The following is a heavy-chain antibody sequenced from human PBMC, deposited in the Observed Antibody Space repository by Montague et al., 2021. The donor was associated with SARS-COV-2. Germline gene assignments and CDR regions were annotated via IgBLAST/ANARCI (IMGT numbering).Heavy chain of an antibody. CDR3: ARGRRPVVVPGAGPAGRAFDI. V-gene: IGHV4-34*01. CDR1: GDSISTDNY. D-gene: IGHD2-2*01. J-gene: IGHJ3*02. Sequence: SETLSLTRVVSGDSISTDNYWSWIRQPPGKGLEWIGEVNQSGTTIYNPSVKSGVTISEDTSKNQFYLRLNSVTAADTAVYYCARGRRPVVVPGAGPAGRAFDIWGQGTMVTVSS. CDR2: VNQSGTT.